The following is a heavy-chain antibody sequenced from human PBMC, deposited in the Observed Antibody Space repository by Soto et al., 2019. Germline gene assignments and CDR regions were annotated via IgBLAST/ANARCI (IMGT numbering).Heavy chain of an antibody. V-gene: IGHV4-59*08. CDR3: ARVERSGWYVSY. Sequence: SETLSLTCTVSGGSISSYYWSWIRQPPGKGLECIGYIHHSGSTNYNPSLKSRVYISVDTSKNQFSLRLSSVTAADTAVYYCARVERSGWYVSYWGQGTLVTVSS. J-gene: IGHJ4*02. CDR2: IHHSGST. D-gene: IGHD6-19*01. CDR1: GGSISSYY.